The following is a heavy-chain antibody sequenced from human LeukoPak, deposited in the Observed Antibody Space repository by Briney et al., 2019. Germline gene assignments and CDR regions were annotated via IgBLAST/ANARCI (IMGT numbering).Heavy chain of an antibody. CDR2: IYYSGST. D-gene: IGHD6-6*01. J-gene: IGHJ4*02. CDR3: ARIIAGRLDF. Sequence: SETLSLTCTVSGASINSDSWSWIRQAPGKGPEWIGDIYYSGSTNYDPSLKSRVTISVDTSKNQFSLKLSSVTAADTAVYYCARIIAGRLDFWGQGTLVTVSS. CDR1: GASINSDS. V-gene: IGHV4-59*13.